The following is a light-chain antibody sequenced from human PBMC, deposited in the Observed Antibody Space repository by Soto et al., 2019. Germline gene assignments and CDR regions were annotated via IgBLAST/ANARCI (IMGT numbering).Light chain of an antibody. Sequence: EIVLTQSPATLSSFPGDRVTLSCRASQAVNTRLAWYQHKPGQAPRLLIYLTSKRAAGIPARFSGSGSETDFTLPSRDLEPQDFALYYVHQRQSWPQTFGQAT. CDR3: HQRQSWPQT. CDR2: LTS. J-gene: IGKJ1*01. V-gene: IGKV3-11*01. CDR1: QAVNTR.